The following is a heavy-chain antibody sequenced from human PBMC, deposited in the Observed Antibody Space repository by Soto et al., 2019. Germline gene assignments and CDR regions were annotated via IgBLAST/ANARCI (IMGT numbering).Heavy chain of an antibody. CDR2: ISYSGSA. D-gene: IGHD3-22*01. J-gene: IGHJ4*02. CDR3: ARQGPNLVVVISLLFDY. V-gene: IGHV4-39*01. CDR1: GGSISRSGYY. Sequence: QVQLQESGPGLVKPSETLSLTCTVSGGSISRSGYYWGWIRQPPGKGVGWIGRISYSGSAYYTPSLQSRVTISADTSKIQFSLKMTSLTAADTSVYYCARQGPNLVVVISLLFDYWGQGTLVTVSS.